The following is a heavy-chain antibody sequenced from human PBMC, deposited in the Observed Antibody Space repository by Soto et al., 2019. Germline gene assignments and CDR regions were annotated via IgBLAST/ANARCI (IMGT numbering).Heavy chain of an antibody. CDR2: IYPGDSDT. Sequence: GESLKISCKGSGYSFTSYWIGWVRQMPGKGLEWMGIIYPGDSDTRYSPSFQGQVTISADKSISTAYLQWSSLKASDTAMYYCARQTRDYGDPPVYYYMDVWGKGTTVTVSS. V-gene: IGHV5-51*01. CDR1: GYSFTSYW. J-gene: IGHJ6*03. CDR3: ARQTRDYGDPPVYYYMDV. D-gene: IGHD4-17*01.